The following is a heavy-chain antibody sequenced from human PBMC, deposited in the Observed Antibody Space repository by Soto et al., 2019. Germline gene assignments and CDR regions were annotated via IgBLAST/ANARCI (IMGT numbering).Heavy chain of an antibody. CDR2: INPSGGST. Sequence: ASVKVSCKASGYTFTSYYMHWVRQAPGQGLEWMGIINPSGGSTSYAQKFQGRVTMTRDTSTSTVYMELSSLRSEDTAVYYCARESGTYYYGSGMAGYGMDVWGQGTTVTVSS. CDR3: ARESGTYYYGSGMAGYGMDV. V-gene: IGHV1-46*01. CDR1: GYTFTSYY. J-gene: IGHJ6*02. D-gene: IGHD3-10*01.